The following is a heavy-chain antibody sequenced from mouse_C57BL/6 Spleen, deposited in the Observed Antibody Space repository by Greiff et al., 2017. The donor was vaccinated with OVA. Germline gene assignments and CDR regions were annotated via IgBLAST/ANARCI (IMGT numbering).Heavy chain of an antibody. D-gene: IGHD1-1*02. Sequence: VQLVESGAELVMPGASVKLSCKASGYTFTSYWMHWVKQRPGQGLEWIGEIDPSDSYTNYNQKFKGKSTLTVDKSSSTADMQLSSLTSEDSAVYYCARRGWDYFDYWGQGTTLTVSS. CDR2: IDPSDSYT. V-gene: IGHV1-69*01. CDR3: ARRGWDYFDY. CDR1: GYTFTSYW. J-gene: IGHJ2*01.